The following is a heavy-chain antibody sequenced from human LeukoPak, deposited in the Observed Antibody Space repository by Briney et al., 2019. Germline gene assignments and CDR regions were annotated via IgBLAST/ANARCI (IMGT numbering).Heavy chain of an antibody. CDR3: ASGDGYLQPY. CDR2: IHYDGKI. Sequence: GGSLRLSCAASGFTFNNYVLSWVRQAPGKGLEWVSIIHYDGKIRYAGSVGGRFTIYRDDSENTLFLQMNSLRVDDTAVYFCASGDGYLQPYWGQGTLVTVSS. J-gene: IGHJ4*02. D-gene: IGHD2-21*01. CDR1: GFTFNNYV. V-gene: IGHV3-53*01.